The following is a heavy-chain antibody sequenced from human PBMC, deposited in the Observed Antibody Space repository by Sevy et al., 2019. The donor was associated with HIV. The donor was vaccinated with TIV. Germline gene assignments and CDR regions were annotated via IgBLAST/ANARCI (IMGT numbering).Heavy chain of an antibody. Sequence: GGSLRLSCAASGFTFTNYGMHWVRQVPGKRLEWVTFIRYDGSDKYYAASVKGRFTISRDDSKNTLYLQMDSLRPEDTAIYYCAKDLAGPGRRYFDSWGQGTLVTVSS. CDR1: GFTFTNYG. V-gene: IGHV3-30*02. CDR2: IRYDGSDK. J-gene: IGHJ4*02. D-gene: IGHD6-13*01. CDR3: AKDLAGPGRRYFDS.